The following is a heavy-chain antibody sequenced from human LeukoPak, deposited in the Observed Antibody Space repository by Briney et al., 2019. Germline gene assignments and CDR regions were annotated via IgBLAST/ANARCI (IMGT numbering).Heavy chain of an antibody. J-gene: IGHJ4*02. D-gene: IGHD3-3*01. V-gene: IGHV4-34*01. CDR1: GGSFSGYY. CDR2: INHSGST. CDR3: ARGGMTIFGVVIGRAFDY. Sequence: SETLSLTCAVYGGSFSGYYWSWIRQPPGKGLEWIGAINHSGSTNYNPSLKSRVTISVDTSKNQFSLKLSSVTAADTAVYYCARGGMTIFGVVIGRAFDYWGQGTLVTVSS.